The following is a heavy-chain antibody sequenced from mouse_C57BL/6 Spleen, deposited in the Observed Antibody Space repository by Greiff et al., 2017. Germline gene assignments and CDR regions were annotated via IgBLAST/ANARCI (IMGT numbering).Heavy chain of an antibody. CDR2: INPNNGGT. CDR3: AIWYYGYYDAWFAY. V-gene: IGHV1-18*01. J-gene: IGHJ3*01. D-gene: IGHD2-1*01. Sequence: VQLQQSGPELVKPGASVKLPCKASGYTFTDYNMDWVKQSHGKSLEWIADINPNNGGTYYNQKFKGKATLTVDKSSSTAYMELSSLTSEDSAVYYCAIWYYGYYDAWFAYWGQGTLVTVSA. CDR1: GYTFTDYN.